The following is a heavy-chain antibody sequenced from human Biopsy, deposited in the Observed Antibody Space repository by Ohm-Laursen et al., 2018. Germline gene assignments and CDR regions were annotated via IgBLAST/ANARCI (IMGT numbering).Heavy chain of an antibody. D-gene: IGHD4-17*01. CDR3: ARRGSGDYYFDY. CDR2: ITWSGGTT. Sequence: GSLRLSCAASGFTFTSYGMTWVRQVPGKGLEWVSGITWSGGTTSYVDSVKGRFTISRDNAKKSLYLQMNSLRAEDTALYHCARRGSGDYYFDYWGQGTLVTVSS. J-gene: IGHJ4*02. CDR1: GFTFTSYG. V-gene: IGHV3-20*01.